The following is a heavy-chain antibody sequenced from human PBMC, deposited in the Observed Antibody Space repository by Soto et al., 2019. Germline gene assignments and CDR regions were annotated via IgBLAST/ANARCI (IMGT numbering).Heavy chain of an antibody. D-gene: IGHD5-18*01. J-gene: IGHJ5*02. Sequence: WTWIRQHPGEGLEYIGYVFQRGTTFYNPSLRSRVTISVDASNNQFSLKLTSVTAADTAVYYGARGTGGYSFEPWGHGTLVTVSS. CDR3: ARGTGGYSFEP. V-gene: IGHV4-31*02. CDR2: VFQRGTT.